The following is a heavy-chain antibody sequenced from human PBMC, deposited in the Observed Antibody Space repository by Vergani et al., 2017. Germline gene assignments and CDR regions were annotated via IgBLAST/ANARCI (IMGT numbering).Heavy chain of an antibody. CDR2: IWYDGSNK. J-gene: IGHJ3*02. V-gene: IGHV3-33*03. D-gene: IGHD3-16*01. CDR1: GFTFSSYG. CDR3: ASHDLEVAFDI. Sequence: QVQLVESGGGVVQPGRSLRLSCAASGFTFSSYGMHWVRQAPGKGLAWVAVIWYDGSNKYYADSVKGRFTISRDNAKNSLYLQMNSLRADDTAVYYCASHDLEVAFDIWGQGTMVTVSS.